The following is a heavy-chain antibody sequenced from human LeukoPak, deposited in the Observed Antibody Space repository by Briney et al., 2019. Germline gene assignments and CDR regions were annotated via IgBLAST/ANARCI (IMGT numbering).Heavy chain of an antibody. CDR3: ARGWAAAGSYYFDY. Sequence: GGSLRLSCAASGFTFSSYSMNWVRQPPGKGLEWVSHISTTSNTIFYADSVKGRFTISRDNSKNTLYLQMNSLRAEDTAVYYCARGWAAAGSYYFDYWGQGTLVTISS. V-gene: IGHV3-48*01. J-gene: IGHJ4*02. CDR1: GFTFSSYS. D-gene: IGHD6-13*01. CDR2: ISTTSNTI.